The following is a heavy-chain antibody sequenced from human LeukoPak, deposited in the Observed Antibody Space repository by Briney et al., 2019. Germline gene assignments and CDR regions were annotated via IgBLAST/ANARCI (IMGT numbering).Heavy chain of an antibody. Sequence: SETLSLTCTVSGGSISSGGYYWSWIRQHPGKGLEWIGYIYYSGSTYYNPSLKSRVTIPVDTSKNQFSLKLSSVTAADTAVYYCARFGMGSGFDYWGQGTLVTVSS. D-gene: IGHD1-1*01. CDR1: GGSISSGGYY. CDR2: IYYSGST. J-gene: IGHJ4*02. V-gene: IGHV4-31*03. CDR3: ARFGMGSGFDY.